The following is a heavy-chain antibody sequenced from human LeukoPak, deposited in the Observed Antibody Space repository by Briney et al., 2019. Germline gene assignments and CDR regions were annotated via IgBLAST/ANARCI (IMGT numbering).Heavy chain of an antibody. D-gene: IGHD2-2*01. CDR3: ASPGRYCSSTSCYPDWFDH. CDR1: GGSISSYY. CDR2: IYYSGST. J-gene: IGHJ5*02. Sequence: SETLSLTCTVSGGSISSYYWSWIRQPPGKGLEWIGYIYYSGSTNYNPSLKSRVTISVDTSKNQFSLKLSSVTAADTAVYYCASPGRYCSSTSCYPDWFDHWGQGTLVTVSS. V-gene: IGHV4-59*08.